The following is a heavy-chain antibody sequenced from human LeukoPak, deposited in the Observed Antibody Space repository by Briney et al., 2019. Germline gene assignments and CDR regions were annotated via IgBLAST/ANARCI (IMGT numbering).Heavy chain of an antibody. CDR1: GGSISSSSYY. J-gene: IGHJ4*02. D-gene: IGHD6-13*01. CDR3: ARAAGGFDY. V-gene: IGHV4-39*07. Sequence: SETLSLTCTVSGGSISSSSYYWGWIRQPPGKGLEWIGSIYYSGSTYYNPSLKSRVTISVDTSKNQFSLKLSSVTAADTAVYYCARAAGGFDYWGQGTLVTVSS. CDR2: IYYSGST.